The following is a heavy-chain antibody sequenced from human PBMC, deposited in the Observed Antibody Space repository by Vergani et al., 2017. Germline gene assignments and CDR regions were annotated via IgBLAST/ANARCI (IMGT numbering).Heavy chain of an antibody. CDR1: GGSFKNYG. Sequence: QEQLVQSGAEAKQPGSSVTVSCKASGGSFKNYGFAWVRQAPGKGLEWMGELSPGFGRLQIAQRFQGRLSIAAEESTSTVYIELTSLTTEDTAVYYCAGGLVVPVPGVVSYHFYLDVRGRGTTVAVSS. CDR2: LSPGFGRL. V-gene: IGHV1-69*01. J-gene: IGHJ6*03. CDR3: AGGLVVPVPGVVSYHFYLDV. D-gene: IGHD2-2*01.